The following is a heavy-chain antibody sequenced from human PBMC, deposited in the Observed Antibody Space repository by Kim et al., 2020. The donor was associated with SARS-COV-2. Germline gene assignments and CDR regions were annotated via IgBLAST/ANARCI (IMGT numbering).Heavy chain of an antibody. CDR3: AKDIAARHYGMDV. D-gene: IGHD6-6*01. V-gene: IGHV3-30*18. CDR1: GFTFSSYG. CDR2: ISYDGSNK. Sequence: GGSLRLSCAASGFTFSSYGMHWVRQAPGKGLEWVAVISYDGSNKYYADSVKGRFTISRDNSKNTLYLQMNSLRAEDTAVYYCAKDIAARHYGMDVWGQGTTVTVSS. J-gene: IGHJ6*02.